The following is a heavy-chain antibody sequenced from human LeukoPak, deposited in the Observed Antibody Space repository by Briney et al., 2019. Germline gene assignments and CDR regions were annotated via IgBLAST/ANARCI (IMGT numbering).Heavy chain of an antibody. CDR2: FDPEDGET. CDR1: GYTLTELS. Sequence: ASVKVSCKVPGYTLTELSMHWVRQAPGKGLEWMGGFDPEDGETIYAQKFQGRVTMTEDTSTDTAYMELSSLRSEDTAVYYCARGQRRGGWLQFGGLSYYFDYWGQGTLVTVSS. CDR3: ARGQRRGGWLQFGGLSYYFDY. D-gene: IGHD5-24*01. V-gene: IGHV1-24*01. J-gene: IGHJ4*02.